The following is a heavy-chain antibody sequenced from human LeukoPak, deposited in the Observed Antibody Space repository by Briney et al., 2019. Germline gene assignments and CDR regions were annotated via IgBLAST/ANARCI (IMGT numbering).Heavy chain of an antibody. D-gene: IGHD1-7*01. V-gene: IGHV6-1*01. CDR2: TYYRSKWYN. Sequence: SQTLSLTCAISGDSVPSNSAAWNWIRQSPSRGLEWLGRTYYRSKWYNDYAVSVKSRITINPDTSKNQFSLQLNSVTPEDTAVYGSGTRASIDYWGQGTLVTVSS. CDR1: GDSVPSNSAA. J-gene: IGHJ4*02. CDR3: GTRASIDY.